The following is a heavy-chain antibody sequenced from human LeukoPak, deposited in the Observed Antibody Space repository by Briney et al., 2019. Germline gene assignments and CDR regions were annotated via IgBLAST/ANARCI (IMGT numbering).Heavy chain of an antibody. D-gene: IGHD5-18*01. Sequence: PSETLSLTCAVYGGSFSGYYWSWIRQPPGKGLEWIGEINRSGSTNYNPSLKSRVTISVDTSKNQFSLKLSSVTAADTAVYYCARGLGYSYGVGWFDPWGQGTLVTVSS. V-gene: IGHV4-34*01. J-gene: IGHJ5*02. CDR2: INRSGST. CDR1: GGSFSGYY. CDR3: ARGLGYSYGVGWFDP.